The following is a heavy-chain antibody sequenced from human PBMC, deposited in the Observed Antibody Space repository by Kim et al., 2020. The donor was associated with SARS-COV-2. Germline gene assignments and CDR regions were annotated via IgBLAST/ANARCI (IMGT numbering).Heavy chain of an antibody. V-gene: IGHV4-34*01. CDR2: INHSGST. Sequence: SETLSLTCAVYGGSFSGYYWSWIRQPPGKGLEWIGEINHSGSTNYNPSLKSRVTISVDTSKNQFSLKLSSVTAADTAVYYCARDSRTPNDYSNYGGFDYWGQGTLVTVSS. CDR3: ARDSRTPNDYSNYGGFDY. J-gene: IGHJ4*02. D-gene: IGHD4-4*01. CDR1: GGSFSGYY.